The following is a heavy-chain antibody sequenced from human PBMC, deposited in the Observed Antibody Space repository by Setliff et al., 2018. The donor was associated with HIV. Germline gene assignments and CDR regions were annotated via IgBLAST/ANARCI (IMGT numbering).Heavy chain of an antibody. J-gene: IGHJ1*01. V-gene: IGHV4-4*07. CDR2: IYTSGSA. D-gene: IGHD6-13*01. CDR3: ARVPTSSWYVTTQRTKEYFHQ. Sequence: SETLSLTCTVSGGSINSYYWSWIRQPAGKGLEWIGRIYTSGSANYNPSLKSRVTMSVDTSKNQFSLRLSSVTAADTAVYYCARVPTSSWYVTTQRTKEYFHQWGQGTLVTVSS. CDR1: GGSINSYY.